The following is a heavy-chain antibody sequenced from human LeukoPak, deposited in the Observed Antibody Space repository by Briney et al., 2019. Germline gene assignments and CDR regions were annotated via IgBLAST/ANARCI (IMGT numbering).Heavy chain of an antibody. J-gene: IGHJ6*02. D-gene: IGHD5-18*01. CDR2: IVGSGGST. V-gene: IGHV3-23*01. Sequence: GGSLRLSCKASGLTFSTYAMRWLRQAPGKGLQWVSLIVGSGGSTYYADSVKGRFTISRDNSKNTLYLQMNSLRAEDTAVYYCARDFRIQLWQPYYYYGMDVWGQGTTVTVSS. CDR1: GLTFSTYA. CDR3: ARDFRIQLWQPYYYYGMDV.